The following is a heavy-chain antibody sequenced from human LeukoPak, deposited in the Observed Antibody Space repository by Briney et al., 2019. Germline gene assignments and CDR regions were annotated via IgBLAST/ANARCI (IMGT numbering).Heavy chain of an antibody. Sequence: QTGGSLRLSCAASGFTFDDYAMHWLRQAPGKGREGVAGISWNSGSIGYEDSVKGRFTISRDNAKNSLYLQMNSLRAEDTALYYCAKVVAAAGPFDYWGQGTLVTVSS. V-gene: IGHV3-9*01. D-gene: IGHD6-13*01. CDR2: ISWNSGSI. J-gene: IGHJ4*02. CDR1: GFTFDDYA. CDR3: AKVVAAAGPFDY.